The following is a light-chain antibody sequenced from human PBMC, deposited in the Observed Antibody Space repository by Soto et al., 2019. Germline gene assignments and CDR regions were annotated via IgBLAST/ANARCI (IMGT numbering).Light chain of an antibody. CDR1: QGFSSSF. Sequence: EIVLTQSPGTLSLSPGERAALSCRASQGFSSSFLAWYQHRPGQAPRLLIYGASSMATGIPDRFSGSRSGTDFTLTIIRLDPEDFEVYYCQQYGHSPTFGPGTTVEIK. CDR3: QQYGHSPT. J-gene: IGKJ1*01. V-gene: IGKV3-20*01. CDR2: GAS.